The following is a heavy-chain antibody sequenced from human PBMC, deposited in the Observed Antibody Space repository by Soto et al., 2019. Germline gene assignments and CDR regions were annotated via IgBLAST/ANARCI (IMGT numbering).Heavy chain of an antibody. D-gene: IGHD1-26*01. CDR3: ASWGYSGSSYYFDY. CDR2: ISAYNGNT. Sequence: ASVKVSCKASGYTFTSYGISWVRQAPGQGLEWMGWISAYNGNTNYAQKIQGRVTMTTDTSTSTAYMELRSLRSDDTAVYYCASWGYSGSSYYFDYWGQGTLVTVSS. CDR1: GYTFTSYG. J-gene: IGHJ4*02. V-gene: IGHV1-18*01.